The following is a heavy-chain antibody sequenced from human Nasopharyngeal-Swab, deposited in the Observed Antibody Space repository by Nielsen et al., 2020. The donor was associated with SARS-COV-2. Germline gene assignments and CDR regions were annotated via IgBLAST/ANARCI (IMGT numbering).Heavy chain of an antibody. CDR3: ARYCSTTSCPRGFDY. CDR1: GFRFNYYS. CDR2: ISGSSSTI. D-gene: IGHD2-2*01. J-gene: IGHJ4*02. V-gene: IGHV3-21*01. Sequence: GESLKISCSASGFRFNYYSINWVRQAPGKGLEWVSSISGSSSTILYADSVKGRFTISRDNARNSLSLQMNSLRVEDTAVYYCARYCSTTSCPRGFDYWGQGTLVTVSS.